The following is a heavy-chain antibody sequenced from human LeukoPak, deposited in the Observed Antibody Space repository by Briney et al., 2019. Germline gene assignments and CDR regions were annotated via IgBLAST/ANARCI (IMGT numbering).Heavy chain of an antibody. J-gene: IGHJ4*02. Sequence: GGSLRLSCAASGFTFSSYWMSWVRQAPGKGLEWVANIKQDGSEKYYVDSVKSRFTISRDNAKNSLYLQMNSLRAEDTAVYYCARVPASSWSHYFDYWGQGTLVTVSS. CDR3: ARVPASSWSHYFDY. D-gene: IGHD6-13*01. CDR1: GFTFSSYW. V-gene: IGHV3-7*01. CDR2: IKQDGSEK.